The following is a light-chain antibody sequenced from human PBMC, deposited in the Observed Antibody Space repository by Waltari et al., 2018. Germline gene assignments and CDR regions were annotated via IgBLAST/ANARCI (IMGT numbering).Light chain of an antibody. CDR2: EDS. V-gene: IGLV2-23*01. CDR1: SSDVGSYNL. Sequence: QSALTQPASVSGSPGQSITISCTGTSSDVGSYNLVSWYQEHPGKAPKLMIYEDSKRPSGVSNRFSGSKSGNTASLTISGLQAEDDADYYCCSYAGSFTLIFGGGTKLTVL. CDR3: CSYAGSFTLI. J-gene: IGLJ2*01.